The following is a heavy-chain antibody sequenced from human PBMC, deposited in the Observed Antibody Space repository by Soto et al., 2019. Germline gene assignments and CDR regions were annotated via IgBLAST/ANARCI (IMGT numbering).Heavy chain of an antibody. Sequence: QVQLVQSGAEVKKPGSSVKVSCKASGGTFSSYAISWVRQAPGQGLEWMGGIIPIFGTANYAQKFQGRVTITADESTSTAYMELSSLRSEDTAVYYCAAGDTAMVEGYYYGMDVWGQGTTVTVSS. D-gene: IGHD5-18*01. CDR3: AAGDTAMVEGYYYGMDV. V-gene: IGHV1-69*01. J-gene: IGHJ6*02. CDR2: IIPIFGTA. CDR1: GGTFSSYA.